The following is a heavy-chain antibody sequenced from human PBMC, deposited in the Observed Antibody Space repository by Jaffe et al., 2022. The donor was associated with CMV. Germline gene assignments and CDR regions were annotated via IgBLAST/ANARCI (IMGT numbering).Heavy chain of an antibody. CDR2: ISAYNGNT. D-gene: IGHD2-2*02. CDR1: GYTFTSYG. CDR3: ARDPPVVVPAAIPPNYYYYYGMDV. Sequence: QVQLVQSGAEVKKPGASVKVSCKASGYTFTSYGISWVRQAPGQGLEWMGWISAYNGNTNYAQKLQGRVTMTTDTSTSTAYMELRSLRSDDTAVYYCARDPPVVVPAAIPPNYYYYYGMDVWGQGTTVTVSS. V-gene: IGHV1-18*01. J-gene: IGHJ6*02.